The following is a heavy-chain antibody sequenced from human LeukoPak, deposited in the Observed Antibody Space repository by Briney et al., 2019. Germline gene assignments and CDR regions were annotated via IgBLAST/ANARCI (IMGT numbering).Heavy chain of an antibody. V-gene: IGHV4-39*07. CDR2: IHHSGNT. J-gene: IGHJ5*02. CDR1: GDSISSSGYY. CDR3: ARNSGEPSNWFDP. D-gene: IGHD6-25*01. Sequence: KASETLSLTCSVSGDSISSSGYYWDWIRQPPGKGLEWIGSIHHSGNTNYNPSLKSRVTISVDTSKNQFSLKLSSVTAADTAVYYCARNSGEPSNWFDPWGQGTLVTVSS.